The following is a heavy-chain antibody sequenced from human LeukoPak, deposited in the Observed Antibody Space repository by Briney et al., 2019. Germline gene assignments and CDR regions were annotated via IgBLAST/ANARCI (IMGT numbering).Heavy chain of an antibody. J-gene: IGHJ4*02. CDR2: INAGNGNT. V-gene: IGHV1-3*01. CDR1: GYSFTNYA. D-gene: IGHD3-22*01. CDR3: ARSIVYSSDSNGGYYFDN. Sequence: GASVKVSCKASGYSFTNYAIHWVRQAPGQRLEWMGWINAGNGNTKCSQKFQARVAITRDTSARIAYMDLSSLTSEDTAVYYCARSIVYSSDSNGGYYFDNRGQGTLVTVSS.